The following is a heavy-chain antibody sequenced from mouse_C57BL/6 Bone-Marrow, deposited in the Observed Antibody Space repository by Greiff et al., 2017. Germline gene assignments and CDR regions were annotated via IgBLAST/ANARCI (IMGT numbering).Heavy chain of an antibody. D-gene: IGHD2-3*01. CDR2: IYPGSGNT. J-gene: IGHJ4*01. Sequence: QVQLKESGPELVKPGASVKISCKASGYSFTSYYIHWVKQRPGQGLEWIGWIYPGSGNTKYNEKFKGKATLTADTSSSTAYMQLSSLTSEDSAVYYCARSSIMDYWGQGTSVTVSS. CDR3: ARSSIMDY. CDR1: GYSFTSYY. V-gene: IGHV1-66*01.